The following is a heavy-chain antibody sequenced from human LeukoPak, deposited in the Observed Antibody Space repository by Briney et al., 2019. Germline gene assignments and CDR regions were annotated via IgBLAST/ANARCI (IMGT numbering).Heavy chain of an antibody. CDR3: ASGRGYYDSSGYLGAFDI. Sequence: GASVKVSCKASGYTFTSYGISWVRQAPGQGLEWMGWISAYNGNTNYAQKLQGRVTMTTDTSTSTAYMELRSLRSDDTAVYYCASGRGYYDSSGYLGAFDIWGQGTMVTVSS. J-gene: IGHJ3*02. CDR1: GYTFTSYG. V-gene: IGHV1-18*01. CDR2: ISAYNGNT. D-gene: IGHD3-22*01.